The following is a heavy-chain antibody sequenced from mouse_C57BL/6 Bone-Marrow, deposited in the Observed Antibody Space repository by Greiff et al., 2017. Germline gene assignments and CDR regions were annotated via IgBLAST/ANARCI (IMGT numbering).Heavy chain of an antibody. Sequence: VQLQQSGAELARPGASVKLSCKASGYTFTSYGISWVKQRPGQGLEWIGEIYPRSGNTYYNEKFKGKATLTADKSSSTAYMELRSLTSEDSAVYFCARSRGYDGYPYFDYWGQGTTLTVSS. CDR1: GYTFTSYG. CDR2: IYPRSGNT. CDR3: ARSRGYDGYPYFDY. V-gene: IGHV1-81*01. J-gene: IGHJ2*01. D-gene: IGHD2-3*01.